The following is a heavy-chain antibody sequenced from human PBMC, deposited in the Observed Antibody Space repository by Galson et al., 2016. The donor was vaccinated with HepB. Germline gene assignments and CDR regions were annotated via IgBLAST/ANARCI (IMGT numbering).Heavy chain of an antibody. Sequence: SLRLSCAASGFTFSSYAMTWVRQAPGKGLEWVSLIRGNNGRIYYADSVRGRFTISRDTSKNPLYPQMNSLRVEDTAMYYCAKSLRVRYSSDWYGGFDSWGQGTLVSVSS. D-gene: IGHD6-19*01. CDR3: AKSLRVRYSSDWYGGFDS. CDR2: IRGNNGRI. J-gene: IGHJ4*02. V-gene: IGHV3-23*01. CDR1: GFTFSSYA.